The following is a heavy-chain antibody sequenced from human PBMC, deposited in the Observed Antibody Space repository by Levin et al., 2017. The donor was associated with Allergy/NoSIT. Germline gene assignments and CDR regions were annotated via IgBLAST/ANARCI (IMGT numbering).Heavy chain of an antibody. CDR3: AKFGARGYSGYEPINYFDY. D-gene: IGHD5-12*01. V-gene: IGHV3-9*01. CDR1: GFTFDDYA. CDR2: ISWNSGSI. J-gene: IGHJ4*02. Sequence: GGSLRLSCAASGFTFDDYAMHWVRQAPGKGLEWVSGISWNSGSIGYADSVKGRFTISRDNAKNSLYLQMNSLRAEDTALYYCAKFGARGYSGYEPINYFDYWGQGTLVTVSS.